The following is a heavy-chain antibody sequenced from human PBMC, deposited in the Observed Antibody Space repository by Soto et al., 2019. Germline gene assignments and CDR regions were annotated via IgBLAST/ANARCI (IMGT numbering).Heavy chain of an antibody. D-gene: IGHD6-19*01. CDR3: ARDRSIAVAGTSYYYYYYGMDV. V-gene: IGHV3-13*01. CDR2: IGTAGDT. CDR1: GFTFSSYD. Sequence: GGSLRLSCAASGFTFSSYDMHWVRQATGKGLEWVSAIGTAGDTYYPGSVKGRFTISRENAKNSLYLQMNSLRAEDTAVYYCARDRSIAVAGTSYYYYYYGMDVWGQGTTVTVSS. J-gene: IGHJ6*02.